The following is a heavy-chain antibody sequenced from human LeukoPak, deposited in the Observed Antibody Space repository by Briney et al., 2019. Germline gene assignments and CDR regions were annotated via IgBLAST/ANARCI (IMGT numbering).Heavy chain of an antibody. V-gene: IGHV4-30-2*01. CDR2: IYHSGST. CDR1: GGSISSSSYY. D-gene: IGHD1-26*01. Sequence: SETLSLTCTVSGGSISSSSYYWSWIRQPPGKGLEWIGYIYHSGSTYYNPSLKSRVTISVDRSKNQFSLKLSSVTAADTAVYYCARRSYSADYWGQGTLVTVSS. CDR3: ARRSYSADY. J-gene: IGHJ4*02.